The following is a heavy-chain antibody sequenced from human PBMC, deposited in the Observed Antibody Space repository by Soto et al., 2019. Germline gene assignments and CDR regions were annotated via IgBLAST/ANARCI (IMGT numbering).Heavy chain of an antibody. CDR1: GFTFSSYD. D-gene: IGHD2-15*01. Sequence: PGGSLRLSCAASGFTFSSYDMHWVRQATGKGLEWVSAIGTAGDTYYPGSVKGRFTISRENAKNSLYLQMNSLRAEDTAVYYCARGYCSGGSCYPTGYYYGMDVWGQGTTVTVSS. V-gene: IGHV3-13*01. J-gene: IGHJ6*02. CDR2: IGTAGDT. CDR3: ARGYCSGGSCYPTGYYYGMDV.